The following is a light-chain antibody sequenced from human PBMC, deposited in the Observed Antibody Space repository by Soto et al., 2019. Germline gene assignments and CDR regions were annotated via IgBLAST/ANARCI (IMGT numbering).Light chain of an antibody. CDR3: QSYDNSLLYV. J-gene: IGLJ1*01. V-gene: IGLV1-40*01. Sequence: QSVLTQPPSVSGAPGQRVTISCIGSSSNSGAGYDVHWYQQLPGTTPKLLIYGNNNRPSGVPDRFSGSKSGNSASLAITGLQAEDEADYYCQSYDNSLLYVFGTGTKLTVL. CDR1: SSNSGAGYD. CDR2: GNN.